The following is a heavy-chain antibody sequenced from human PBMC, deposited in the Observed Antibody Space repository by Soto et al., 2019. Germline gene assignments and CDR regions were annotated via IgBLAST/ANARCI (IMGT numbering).Heavy chain of an antibody. J-gene: IGHJ5*02. CDR1: GGSVRSGNYY. CDR2: VYYSGST. Sequence: QVQLQESGPGLVKPSETLSLTCTVSGGSVRSGNYYWTWIRQPPGKGLEWIGFVYYSGSTNYNPSLKGRATISLDTSKNQFSLKLTSVTAADTAVYYWASAVYCIGGSCSFDHWGQGTLVTVSS. V-gene: IGHV4-61*01. D-gene: IGHD2-15*01. CDR3: ASAVYCIGGSCSFDH.